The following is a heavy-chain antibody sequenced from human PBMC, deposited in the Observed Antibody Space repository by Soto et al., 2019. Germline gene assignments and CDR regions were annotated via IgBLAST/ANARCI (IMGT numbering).Heavy chain of an antibody. D-gene: IGHD3-3*01. CDR3: ARDVRFLEWFV. J-gene: IGHJ6*02. Sequence: VGSLRLSCAASGFTFSSYWMSWVRQAPGKGLEWVANIKQDGSEKYYVDSVKGRFTISRDNAKNSLYLQMNSLRAEDTAVYYCARDVRFLEWFVWGQGTTVTVSS. CDR1: GFTFSSYW. V-gene: IGHV3-7*03. CDR2: IKQDGSEK.